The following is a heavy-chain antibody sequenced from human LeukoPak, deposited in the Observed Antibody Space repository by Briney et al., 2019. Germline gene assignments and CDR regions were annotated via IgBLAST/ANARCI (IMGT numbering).Heavy chain of an antibody. J-gene: IGHJ4*02. V-gene: IGHV1-3*01. CDR2: INAGSGDT. CDR3: ARTARIAATVGDYFDY. CDR1: GYTFTSHA. Sequence: VASVTVSCTASGYTFTSHAIHWVRQAPGQRPEWMGWINAGSGDTKCSQNLEGRVTITRDTSASTAYMELSSLKSEDTAVYYCARTARIAATVGDYFDYWGQGTLVTVSS. D-gene: IGHD6-13*01.